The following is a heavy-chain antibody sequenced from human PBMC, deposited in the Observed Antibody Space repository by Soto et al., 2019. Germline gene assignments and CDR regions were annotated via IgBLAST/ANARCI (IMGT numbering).Heavy chain of an antibody. Sequence: PGESLKISCKGSGYSFTSYWIGWVRQMPGKGLEWMGIIYPGDSDTRYSPSFQGQVTISADKSISTAYLQWSSLKASDTAMYYCARHALSGVPLSWFDPWGQGTLVTVSS. D-gene: IGHD2-2*01. J-gene: IGHJ5*02. CDR1: GYSFTSYW. V-gene: IGHV5-51*01. CDR2: IYPGDSDT. CDR3: ARHALSGVPLSWFDP.